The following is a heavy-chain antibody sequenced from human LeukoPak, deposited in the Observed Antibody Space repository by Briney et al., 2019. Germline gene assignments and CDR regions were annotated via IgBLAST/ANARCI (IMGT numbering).Heavy chain of an antibody. D-gene: IGHD2-15*01. J-gene: IGHJ6*03. Sequence: WMNPKRGNTGYAQKFQVRVTMTRNTSISTAYMELSSLRSEDTAVYYCARAAPLYYYYYYMDVWGKGTTVTVSS. CDR2: MNPKRGNT. V-gene: IGHV1-8*01. CDR3: ARAAPLYYYYYYMDV.